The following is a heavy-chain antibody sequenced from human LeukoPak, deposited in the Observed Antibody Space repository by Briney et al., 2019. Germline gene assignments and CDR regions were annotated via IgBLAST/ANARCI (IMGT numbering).Heavy chain of an antibody. CDR2: INHSGST. V-gene: IGHV4-34*01. CDR3: AKAVAGTAVY. D-gene: IGHD6-19*01. CDR1: GGSFSGYY. J-gene: IGHJ4*02. Sequence: SETLSLTCAVYGGSFSGYYWSWIRQPPGEGLEWIGEINHSGSTNYNPSLKSRVTISVDTSKNQFSLKLSSVTAADTAVYYCAKAVAGTAVYWGQGTLVTISS.